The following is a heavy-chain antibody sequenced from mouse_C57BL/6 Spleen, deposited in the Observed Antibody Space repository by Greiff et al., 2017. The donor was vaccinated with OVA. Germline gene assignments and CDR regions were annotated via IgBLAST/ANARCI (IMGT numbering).Heavy chain of an antibody. V-gene: IGHV5-17*01. J-gene: IGHJ1*03. Sequence: EVQLQESGGGLVKPGGSLKLSCAASGFTFSDYGMHWVRQAPEKGLEWVAYISSGSSTIYYADTVKGRFTISRDNAKNTLFLQLTSLRSEDTAMYYCARGDLRDWYFDVWGTGTTVTVSS. CDR2: ISSGSSTI. CDR1: GFTFSDYG. CDR3: ARGDLRDWYFDV.